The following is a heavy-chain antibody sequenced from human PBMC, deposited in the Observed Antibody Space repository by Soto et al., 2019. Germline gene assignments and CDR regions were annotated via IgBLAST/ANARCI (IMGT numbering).Heavy chain of an antibody. V-gene: IGHV1-3*01. J-gene: IGHJ4*02. CDR3: ARGPGGPAGPGDY. D-gene: IGHD2-15*01. CDR2: INAGNGNT. Sequence: ASVKVSCKASGYTFTSYAMHWVRQAPGQRLEWMGWINAGNGNTKYSQKFQDTVTITRDTSASTAYMELSSLRSEDTAVYYCARGPGGPAGPGDYWGQGTLVTVSS. CDR1: GYTFTSYA.